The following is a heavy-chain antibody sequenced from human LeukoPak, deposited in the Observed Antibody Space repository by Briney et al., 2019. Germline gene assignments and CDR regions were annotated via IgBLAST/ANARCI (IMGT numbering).Heavy chain of an antibody. CDR3: ARGSVGPSFRSYYFDY. J-gene: IGHJ4*02. Sequence: ASVKVSCKASGYTFTSYGISWVRQAPGQGLEWMGWISAYNGNTNYAQKLQGRVTMTTDTSTSTAYMELRSLRSDDTAVYYCARGSVGPSFRSYYFDYWGQGTLVTVSS. CDR1: GYTFTSYG. V-gene: IGHV1-18*01. D-gene: IGHD1-26*01. CDR2: ISAYNGNT.